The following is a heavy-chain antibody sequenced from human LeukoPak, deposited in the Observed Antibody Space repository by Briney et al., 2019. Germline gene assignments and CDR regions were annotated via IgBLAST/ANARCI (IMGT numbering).Heavy chain of an antibody. D-gene: IGHD1-26*01. CDR3: XXXXXVGATPYYFDY. V-gene: IGHV3-9*01. Sequence: GGSLRLSCAASGFTFDDYAMPWVRQAPGKGLEWVSGISWNSGSIGYADSVKGRFTISRDNAKNSLYLQMNSLRAEDTALYYXXXXXXVGATPYYFDYWGQGTLVTVSS. J-gene: IGHJ4*02. CDR1: GFTFDDYA. CDR2: ISWNSGSI.